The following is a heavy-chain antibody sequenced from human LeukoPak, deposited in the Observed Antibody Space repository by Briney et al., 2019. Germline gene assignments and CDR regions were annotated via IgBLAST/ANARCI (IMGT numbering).Heavy chain of an antibody. D-gene: IGHD1-1*01. CDR3: ARGGLEPIDY. CDR1: GFTFSTYW. CDR2: TNADGSST. Sequence: AAGSLSLSCAASGFTFSTYWLHWVRQAPGKGLVWVSRTNADGSSTSYADSVKGRFTISRDNAKNTLYLQMNSLRADDTAVYYCARGGLEPIDYWGQGTLVTVSS. J-gene: IGHJ4*02. V-gene: IGHV3-74*01.